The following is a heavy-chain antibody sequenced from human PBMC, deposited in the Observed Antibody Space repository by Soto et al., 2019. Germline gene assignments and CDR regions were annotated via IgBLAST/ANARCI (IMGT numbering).Heavy chain of an antibody. CDR3: ARGGPRDGYRDLDY. D-gene: IGHD5-18*01. V-gene: IGHV3-23*01. J-gene: IGHJ4*02. Sequence: GGSLRLSXAASGFAFNTYAMTWVRQSPGKGLEWVSCITNSGGSTYFADSVKGRFTISRDNSKSTLYLQMSSLSAEDTAVYYCARGGPRDGYRDLDYWGPGTQVTVPQ. CDR2: ITNSGGST. CDR1: GFAFNTYA.